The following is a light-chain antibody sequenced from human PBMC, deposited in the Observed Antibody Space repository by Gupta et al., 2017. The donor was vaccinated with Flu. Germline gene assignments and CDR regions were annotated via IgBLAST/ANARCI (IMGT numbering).Light chain of an antibody. CDR1: SSNIGSNT. J-gene: IGLJ1*01. Sequence: QSVLTQPPSASGTPGQRVTISCSGSSSNIGSNTVNWYQQPPGTAPKVLIYSNNQRPSGVPDRFSGSKSGTSASLAISGLQSEDEADYYCAAWDDSLNGFYVFGTGTKVTVL. V-gene: IGLV1-44*01. CDR2: SNN. CDR3: AAWDDSLNGFYV.